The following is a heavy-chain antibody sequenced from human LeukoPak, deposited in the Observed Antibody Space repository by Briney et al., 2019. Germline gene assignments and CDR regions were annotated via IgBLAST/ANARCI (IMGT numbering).Heavy chain of an antibody. V-gene: IGHV3-74*01. J-gene: IGHJ3*01. D-gene: IGHD6-13*01. Sequence: GGSLRLSCADSGFTFSSYWMHWVRQAPGKGLVCVSRINSDGSITTYADSVKGRFTISRDNAKNTLYLQMNSLRAEDTAVYYCAGGISATGGGWGQGTMVTVSS. CDR3: AGGISATGGG. CDR1: GFTFSSYW. CDR2: INSDGSIT.